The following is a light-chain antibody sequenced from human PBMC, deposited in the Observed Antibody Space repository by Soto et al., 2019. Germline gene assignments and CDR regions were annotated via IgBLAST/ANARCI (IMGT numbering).Light chain of an antibody. J-gene: IGLJ1*01. V-gene: IGLV2-14*01. Sequence: QSVLTQPASVSGSPGQSITISCTGTNSDVGGYNYVSWYQQHPGKAPKIIIYEVTNRPSGVSNRFSGSKSGNTASLTISGLQAEDDADYYCSSFTSRFTFNYIFGTGTKVTVL. CDR1: NSDVGGYNY. CDR3: SSFTSRFTFNYI. CDR2: EVT.